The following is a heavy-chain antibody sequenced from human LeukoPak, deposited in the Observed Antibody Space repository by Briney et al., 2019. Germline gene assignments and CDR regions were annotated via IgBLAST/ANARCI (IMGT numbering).Heavy chain of an antibody. J-gene: IGHJ5*02. CDR1: GFTFNSYW. D-gene: IGHD2-2*01. V-gene: IGHV3-7*01. CDR3: ATSSNAPGNH. CDR2: IKEDGSAQ. Sequence: GGSRRLSCAASGFTFNSYWMSWVRQAPGKGLEWVANIKEDGSAQYYVDSVKGRFTISRDNAQNSLNLQMNSLRAEDTAVYYCATSSNAPGNHWGQGTLVTVSS.